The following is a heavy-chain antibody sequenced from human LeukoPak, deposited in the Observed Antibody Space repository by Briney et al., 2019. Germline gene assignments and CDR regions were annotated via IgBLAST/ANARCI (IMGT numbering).Heavy chain of an antibody. D-gene: IGHD5-12*01. V-gene: IGHV3-23*01. CDR2: ISGSGPDT. CDR1: GFTFSSYA. Sequence: GGSLRLSCAASGFTFSSYAMSWVRQAPGKGLEWVSSISGSGPDTYYADSVKGRFTISRDNSKNTLYLQMNSLRAEDTALYYCVKDLSPSGGFWGQGTLVTVSS. CDR3: VKDLSPSGGF. J-gene: IGHJ4*01.